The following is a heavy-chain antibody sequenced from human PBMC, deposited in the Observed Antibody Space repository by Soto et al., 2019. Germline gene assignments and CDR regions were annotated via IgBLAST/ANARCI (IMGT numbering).Heavy chain of an antibody. CDR3: ARDGRFLEWSNPYYYYGMDV. CDR2: ISAYNGNT. Sequence: ASVKVSCKASGYTFTSYGISWVRQAPGQGLEWMGWISAYNGNTNYAQKLQGRVTMTTDTSTSTAYMGLRSLRSDDTAVYYCARDGRFLEWSNPYYYYGMDVWGQGTTVTSP. D-gene: IGHD3-3*01. J-gene: IGHJ6*02. V-gene: IGHV1-18*01. CDR1: GYTFTSYG.